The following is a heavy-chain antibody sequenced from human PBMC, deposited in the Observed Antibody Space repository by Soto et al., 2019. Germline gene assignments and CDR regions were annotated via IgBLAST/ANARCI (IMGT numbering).Heavy chain of an antibody. D-gene: IGHD3-16*01. CDR1: GGTFDSYS. CDR2: VDPIFDFS. V-gene: IGHV1-69*02. Sequence: QVQLVQSGAEVKKPGSSLRVSCRASGGTFDSYSISWVRQAPGQGLEWLGKVDPIFDFSRYAPKFQGRVTITAEKSTRSAYMDLSGLTSQETAVYYCATGALGGRQVVVRDAFDFWGQGTKVTVSS. J-gene: IGHJ3*01. CDR3: ATGALGGRQVVVRDAFDF.